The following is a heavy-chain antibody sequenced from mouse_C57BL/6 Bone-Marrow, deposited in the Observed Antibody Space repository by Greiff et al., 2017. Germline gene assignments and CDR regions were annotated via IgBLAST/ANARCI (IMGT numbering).Heavy chain of an antibody. CDR2: IDSEDGDT. Sequence: VPLPQSWAVLVKPGASVKLSCTASGFNIKDYYMHWLQQRTEQGLEWIGRIDSEDGDTKYAPKFQGKATRPTATSSNTAYLQLSSLTSEYTAVYYCARRGYFEVCGTATTGTVS. CDR1: GFNIKDYY. CDR3: ARRGYFEV. J-gene: IGHJ1*03. V-gene: IGHV14-2*01.